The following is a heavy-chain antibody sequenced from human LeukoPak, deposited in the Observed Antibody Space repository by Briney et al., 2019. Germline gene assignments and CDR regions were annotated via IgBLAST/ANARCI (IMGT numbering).Heavy chain of an antibody. CDR1: GGSISSGGYY. D-gene: IGHD3-10*01. CDR3: ARGKTRRITMVRGVISWFDP. Sequence: ASETLSLTCTVSGGSISSGGYYWSWIRQHPGKGLEWIGYIYYSGSTYYNPSLKSRVTISVDTSKNQFSLKLSSVTAADTAVYYCARGKTRRITMVRGVISWFDPWGQGTLVTVSS. CDR2: IYYSGST. V-gene: IGHV4-31*03. J-gene: IGHJ5*02.